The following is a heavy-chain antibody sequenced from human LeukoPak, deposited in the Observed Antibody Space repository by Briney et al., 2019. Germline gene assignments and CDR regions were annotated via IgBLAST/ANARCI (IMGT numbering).Heavy chain of an antibody. V-gene: IGHV3-23*01. CDR2: IMAIGPSA. D-gene: IGHD6-13*01. CDR3: AKDKYSPVRSMSEAAYYFDF. J-gene: IGHJ4*02. CDR1: GSTLASLA. Sequence: GGSWTPSWPPSGSTLASLAMPWVRQLQGGGREWALGIMAIGPSAYYADSVRGRFTISRDNSKNTLYLQMNSLRAEDTAVYHCAKDKYSPVRSMSEAAYYFDFWGPGTLVTVSS.